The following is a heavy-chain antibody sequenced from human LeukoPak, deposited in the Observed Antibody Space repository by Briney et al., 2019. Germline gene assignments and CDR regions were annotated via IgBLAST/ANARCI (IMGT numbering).Heavy chain of an antibody. CDR1: GFTFSSYS. V-gene: IGHV3-21*01. D-gene: IGHD3-10*01. CDR2: ISSSSDYI. Sequence: PGGSLRLSCAASGFTFSSYSMNWVRQAPGKGLEWVSSISSSSDYIYYADSVKGRFTISRDNAKNSLYVQMNSLRAEDTAVYYCARDSGSGSYYPRFDYWGQGTLVTVSS. J-gene: IGHJ4*02. CDR3: ARDSGSGSYYPRFDY.